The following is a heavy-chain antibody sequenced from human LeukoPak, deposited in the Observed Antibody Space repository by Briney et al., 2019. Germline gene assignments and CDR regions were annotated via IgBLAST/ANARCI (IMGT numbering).Heavy chain of an antibody. CDR1: GGSISSGSYY. D-gene: IGHD3-22*01. J-gene: IGHJ3*02. V-gene: IGHV4-61*02. CDR3: ARVSPHYYDSSGPNDASDI. CDR2: IYTSGST. Sequence: SETLSLTCTVSGGSISSGSYYWSWIRQPAGKGLEWIGRIYTSGSTNYNPSLKSRVTISVDTSKNQFSLKLSSVTAADTAVYYCARVSPHYYDSSGPNDASDIWGQGTMVTVSS.